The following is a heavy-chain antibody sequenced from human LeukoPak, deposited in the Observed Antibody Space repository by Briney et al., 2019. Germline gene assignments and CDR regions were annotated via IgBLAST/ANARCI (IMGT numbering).Heavy chain of an antibody. V-gene: IGHV1-18*01. D-gene: IGHD1-26*01. CDR2: ISAYNGNT. J-gene: IGHJ4*02. Sequence: ASVKVSCKASGYTFTSYGISWVRQAPGQGLEWMGWISAYNGNTNYAQKLQGRVTMTTDTSTSTAYMELRSLRSDDTAVYYCARSRVGATIEGVFDYWGQGTLVTVSS. CDR3: ARSRVGATIEGVFDY. CDR1: GYTFTSYG.